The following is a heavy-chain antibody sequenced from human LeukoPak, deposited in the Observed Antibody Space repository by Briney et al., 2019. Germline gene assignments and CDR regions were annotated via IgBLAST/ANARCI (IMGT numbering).Heavy chain of an antibody. Sequence: SVKVSCKASGGTFSSYTISWVRQAPGQGLEWMGRIIPILGIANYAQKFQGRVTITADKSTSTAYMEMSSLRSEDTAVYYCARDPSMVRRVTLFDYWGQGTLVTVSS. D-gene: IGHD3-10*01. CDR2: IIPILGIA. CDR1: GGTFSSYT. V-gene: IGHV1-69*04. CDR3: ARDPSMVRRVTLFDY. J-gene: IGHJ4*02.